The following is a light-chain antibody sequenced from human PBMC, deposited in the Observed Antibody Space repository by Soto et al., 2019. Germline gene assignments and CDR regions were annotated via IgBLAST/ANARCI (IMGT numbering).Light chain of an antibody. V-gene: IGKV3-11*01. CDR3: QQRSQWPWT. CDR1: QSVSSY. Sequence: EIVLTQTPATLSLSPGERATLSCRASQSVSSYLAWFQQKPGQAPRLLIYDASNRATAIPARFTGSGSETDFTLTISSLEPEDFAVYYCQQRSQWPWTFGQGTKVDIK. CDR2: DAS. J-gene: IGKJ1*01.